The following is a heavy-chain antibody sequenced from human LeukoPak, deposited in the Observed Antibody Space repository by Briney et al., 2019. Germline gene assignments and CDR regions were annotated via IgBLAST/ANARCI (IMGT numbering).Heavy chain of an antibody. CDR3: ARAIFGVYYFDY. CDR2: INPNSGGT. D-gene: IGHD3-10*01. V-gene: IGHV1-2*02. Sequence: SVKVSCKASGYTFTGYYMHWVRQAPGQGLEWMGWINPNSGGTNYAQKFQGRVTMTRDTSISTAYMELSRLRSDDTAVYYCARAIFGVYYFDYWGQGTLVTVSS. J-gene: IGHJ4*02. CDR1: GYTFTGYY.